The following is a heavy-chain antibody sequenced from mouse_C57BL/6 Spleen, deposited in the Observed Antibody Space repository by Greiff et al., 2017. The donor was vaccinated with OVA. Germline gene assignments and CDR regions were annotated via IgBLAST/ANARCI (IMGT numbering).Heavy chain of an antibody. CDR3: AREEYYGSSYGY. CDR1: GYTFTSYW. D-gene: IGHD1-1*01. V-gene: IGHV1-64*01. J-gene: IGHJ2*01. Sequence: QVQLQQPGAELVKPGASVKLSCKASGYTFTSYWMHWVKQRPGQGLEWIGMIHPNSASTNYNEKFKSKATLTVDKSSSTAYMQLSSLTSEDSAVYYGAREEYYGSSYGYWGQGTTLTVSS. CDR2: IHPNSAST.